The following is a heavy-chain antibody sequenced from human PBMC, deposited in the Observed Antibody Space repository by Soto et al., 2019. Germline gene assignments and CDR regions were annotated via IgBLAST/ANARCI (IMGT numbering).Heavy chain of an antibody. CDR1: GGSISSSSYY. V-gene: IGHV4-39*01. CDR2: IYYSGST. CDR3: ARHKDGVAAGWYFDL. Sequence: SETLSLTCTVSGGSISSSSYYWGWIRQPPGKGLEWIGSIYYSGSTYYNPSLKSRVTISVDTSKNQFSLKLSSVTAADTAVYYCARHKDGVAAGWYFDLWGRGTLVTVSS. J-gene: IGHJ2*01. D-gene: IGHD6-19*01.